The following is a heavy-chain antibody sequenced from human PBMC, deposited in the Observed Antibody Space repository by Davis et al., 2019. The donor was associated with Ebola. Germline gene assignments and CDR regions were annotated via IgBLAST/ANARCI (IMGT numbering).Heavy chain of an antibody. Sequence: GESLKISCAASGFTFSSYWMSWVRQAPGEGLEWVANIKQDGSEKYYVDSVKGRFTISRDNAKNSLYLQMNSLRAEDTAVYYCARVAAFTIWFDPWGQGTLVTVSS. V-gene: IGHV3-7*01. CDR3: ARVAAFTIWFDP. D-gene: IGHD3-10*01. CDR1: GFTFSSYW. J-gene: IGHJ5*02. CDR2: IKQDGSEK.